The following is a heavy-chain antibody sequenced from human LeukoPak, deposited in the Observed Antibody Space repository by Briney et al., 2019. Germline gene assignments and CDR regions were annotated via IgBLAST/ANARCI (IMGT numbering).Heavy chain of an antibody. CDR1: GGSISSYY. D-gene: IGHD2-15*01. J-gene: IGHJ6*02. Sequence: SETLSLTCTVSGGSISSYYWSWIRQPPGKGLEWIGYIYYSGSTYYNPSLESRVTISVDTYTNQLSLKLSSVTAADTAVYFCTRTGGGSCSGGGCYLLYGMDVWGQGTTVTVSS. V-gene: IGHV4-59*12. CDR3: TRTGGGSCSGGGCYLLYGMDV. CDR2: IYYSGST.